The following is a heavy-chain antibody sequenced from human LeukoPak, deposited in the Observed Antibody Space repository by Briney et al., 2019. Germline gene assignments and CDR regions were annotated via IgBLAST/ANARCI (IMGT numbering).Heavy chain of an antibody. D-gene: IGHD5-18*01. V-gene: IGHV4-59*08. CDR3: ARAGYSYGTGYYFDY. J-gene: IGHJ4*02. CDR2: IHYSGST. CDR1: GGSISSYY. Sequence: SETLSLTCTVSGGSISSYYWTWIRQPPGKGLEWMGYIHYSGSTYYNPSLKSRVTISLDTSKNQFSLKLSSVTAADTAVYYCARAGYSYGTGYYFDYWGQGTLVTVSS.